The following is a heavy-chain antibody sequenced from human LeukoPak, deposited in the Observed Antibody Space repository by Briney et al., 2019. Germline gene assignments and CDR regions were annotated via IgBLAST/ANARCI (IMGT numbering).Heavy chain of an antibody. CDR3: ARDSWGTYYDFWSALTGYYYYMDV. J-gene: IGHJ6*03. V-gene: IGHV4-38-2*02. Sequence: SETLSLTCTVSGYSISSGYYCGWIRQPPGKGLEWIGSIYHSGSTYYNPSLKSRVTISVDTSKNQFSLKLSSVTAADTAVYYCARDSWGTYYDFWSALTGYYYYMDVWGKGTTVTVSS. D-gene: IGHD3-3*01. CDR2: IYHSGST. CDR1: GYSISSGYY.